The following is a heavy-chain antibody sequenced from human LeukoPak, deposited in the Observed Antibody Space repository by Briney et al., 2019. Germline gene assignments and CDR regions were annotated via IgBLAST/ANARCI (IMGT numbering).Heavy chain of an antibody. J-gene: IGHJ1*01. Sequence: PGGSLRLSGAASGFTFSTYAMSWVRQAPGKGLEWVSGFSDSGGTSYYADSVKGRLTISRDNSKNTLYLQMNSLRAEDTAVYYCAKVFVTGMSYLPHWGQGTLVIVSS. D-gene: IGHD2-21*02. CDR2: FSDSGGTS. V-gene: IGHV3-23*01. CDR3: AKVFVTGMSYLPH. CDR1: GFTFSTYA.